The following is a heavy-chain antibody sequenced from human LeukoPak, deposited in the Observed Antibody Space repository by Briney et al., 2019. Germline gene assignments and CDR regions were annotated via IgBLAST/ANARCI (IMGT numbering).Heavy chain of an antibody. CDR3: AKGGCSSTSCDTRP. J-gene: IGHJ5*02. D-gene: IGHD2-2*02. V-gene: IGHV3-30*02. CDR1: GFTFSSYG. Sequence: GGSLRLSCAASGFTFSSYGMHWVRQAPGKGLEWVAFIRYDGSNKYYTDSVKGRFTISRDNSKNTLYLQMNSLRAEDTAVYYCAKGGCSSTSCDTRPWGQGTLVTVSS. CDR2: IRYDGSNK.